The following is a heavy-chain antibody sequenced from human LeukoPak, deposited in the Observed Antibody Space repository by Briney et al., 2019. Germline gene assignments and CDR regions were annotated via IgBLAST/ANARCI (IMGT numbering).Heavy chain of an antibody. CDR3: ARGYCSGGSCTWGLFDS. J-gene: IGHJ4*02. CDR2: ISDSGGST. Sequence: PGGSLTLSCVVSGFIFSTDAMSWVGLAAGRGLDWVSTISDSGGSTYYTESVKGRFTISRDNSMSTLSLQMKSLRVEDTALYYCARGYCSGGSCTWGLFDSWGQGTLVTVSS. CDR1: GFIFSTDA. D-gene: IGHD2-15*01. V-gene: IGHV3-23*01.